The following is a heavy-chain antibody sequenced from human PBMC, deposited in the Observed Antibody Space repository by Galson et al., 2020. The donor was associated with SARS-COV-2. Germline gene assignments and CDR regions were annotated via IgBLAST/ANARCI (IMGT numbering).Heavy chain of an antibody. CDR1: GYTLTSKY. V-gene: IGHV1-46*01. J-gene: IGHJ1*01. D-gene: IGHD3-16*01. CDR2: LVPSGGAT. Sequence: ASVKVSCKASGYTLTSKYLHWLRQAPREGLEWMGILVPSGGATRYAQKFQGRVTMTGDTSTNTAYMEVSSLTSDDTAVYYCAKSDLGLLGPEFCHSWGQGTLVTVSS. CDR3: AKSDLGLLGPEFCHS.